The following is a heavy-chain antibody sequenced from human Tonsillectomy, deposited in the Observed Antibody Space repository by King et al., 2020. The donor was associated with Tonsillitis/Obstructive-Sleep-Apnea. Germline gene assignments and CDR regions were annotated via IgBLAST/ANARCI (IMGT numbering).Heavy chain of an antibody. CDR2: TYYSGST. J-gene: IGHJ6*03. Sequence: QLQESGPGLVKPSETLSLTCTVSGGAISSSGHYWGWIRQPPGKGLEWIGSTYYSGSTSYNPSPKRRVTISVEPAKNQFSLKVRSVTASDTAGYYCARLLYSSSWSHGYYYMDVWGKGTTVTVSS. V-gene: IGHV4-39*01. D-gene: IGHD6-13*01. CDR1: GGAISSSGHY. CDR3: ARLLYSSSWSHGYYYMDV.